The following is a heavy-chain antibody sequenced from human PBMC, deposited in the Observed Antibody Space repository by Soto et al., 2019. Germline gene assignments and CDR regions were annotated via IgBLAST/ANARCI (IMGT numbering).Heavy chain of an antibody. CDR2: IIPSGGST. V-gene: IGHV1-46*01. CDR3: ARIISGGHFDY. CDR1: GYTFTSYY. Sequence: GASVKVSGKASGYTFTSYYVHWVRQAPGQVLECMVIIIPSGGSTSYXXKFQGRVXXTGDRSTSTGXVELSXVGCEDTAVYYCARIISGGHFDYWRQGTLVTVSS. D-gene: IGHD2-15*01. J-gene: IGHJ4*02.